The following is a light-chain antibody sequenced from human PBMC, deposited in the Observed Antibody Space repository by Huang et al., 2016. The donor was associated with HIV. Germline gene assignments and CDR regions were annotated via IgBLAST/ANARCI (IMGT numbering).Light chain of an antibody. Sequence: DIQMTQSPPSLSASIGDRVTITCRASQRITTYLNWYRHKPGEAPELLIHATSTLQNGVPSRFSGDGSGTDFTLTICDLQPEDLASYYCQQSYNMPYTFGRGTKVDIK. J-gene: IGKJ2*01. V-gene: IGKV1-39*01. CDR2: ATS. CDR3: QQSYNMPYT. CDR1: QRITTY.